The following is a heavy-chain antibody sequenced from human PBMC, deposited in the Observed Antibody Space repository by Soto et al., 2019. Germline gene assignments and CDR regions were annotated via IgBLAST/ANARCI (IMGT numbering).Heavy chain of an antibody. Sequence: QVQLVESGGGVVQPGRSLRLSCAASGFTFSSYGMHWVRQAPGKGLEWVAVISYDGSNKYYADSVKGRFTISRDNSKNTVYLEMNRLGAEDHAFYYCGNPLPRGQGTPVPVSS. V-gene: IGHV3-30*18. CDR1: GFTFSSYG. J-gene: IGHJ5*02. CDR2: ISYDGSNK. CDR3: GNPLP.